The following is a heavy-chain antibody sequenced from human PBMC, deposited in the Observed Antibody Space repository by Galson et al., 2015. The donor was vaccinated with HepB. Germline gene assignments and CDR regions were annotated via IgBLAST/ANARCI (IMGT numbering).Heavy chain of an antibody. V-gene: IGHV1-69*04. CDR3: ALDYYGSGSYYNNY. J-gene: IGHJ4*02. CDR2: IIPILGIA. CDR1: GGTFSSYA. Sequence: SCKASGGTFSSYAISWVRQAPGQGLEWMGRIIPILGIANYAQKFQGRVTITADKSTSTAYMELSSLRSEDTAVYYCALDYYGSGSYYNNYWGQGTLVTVSS. D-gene: IGHD3-10*01.